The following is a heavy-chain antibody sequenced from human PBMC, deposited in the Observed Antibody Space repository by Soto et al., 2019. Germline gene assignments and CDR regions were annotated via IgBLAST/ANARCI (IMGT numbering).Heavy chain of an antibody. CDR2: ISQSGIT. V-gene: IGHV4-4*02. Sequence: PSETLSLTCAVSGGSITSANWWPWGRRAPGGGREWSGGISQSGITNYNASLKSRVTRSVDKTKNDASLKLTSVTAADTAVYYCARILRGWFAPWGQGTPVTVAS. CDR1: GGSITSANW. CDR3: ARILRGWFAP. J-gene: IGHJ5*02.